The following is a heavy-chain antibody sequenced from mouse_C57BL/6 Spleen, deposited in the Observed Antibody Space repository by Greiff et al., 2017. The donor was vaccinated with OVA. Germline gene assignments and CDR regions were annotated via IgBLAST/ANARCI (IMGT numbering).Heavy chain of an antibody. V-gene: IGHV1-26*01. CDR2: INPNNGGT. Sequence: EVQLQQSGPELVKPGASVKISCKASGYTFTDYYMNWVKQSHGKSLEWIGDINPNNGGTSYNQKFKGKATLTVDKSSSTAYMELRSLTSEDSAVYYCARRLITTVVATGDAMDYWGQGTSVTVSS. CDR1: GYTFTDYY. CDR3: ARRLITTVVATGDAMDY. D-gene: IGHD1-1*01. J-gene: IGHJ4*01.